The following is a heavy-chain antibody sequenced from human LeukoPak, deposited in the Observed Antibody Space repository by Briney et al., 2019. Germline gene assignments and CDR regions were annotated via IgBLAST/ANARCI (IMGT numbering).Heavy chain of an antibody. CDR3: ATMNWNDGGYYFDY. V-gene: IGHV4-39*01. D-gene: IGHD1-1*01. Sequence: SETLSLTCTVSGGSISSSSFYWGWIRQPPGKGLVWIGSIYYSGSTYCNPSLKSRVTISVDTSKNQFSLKLSSVTAADTAVYYCATMNWNDGGYYFDYWGQGTLATVSS. CDR1: GGSISSSSFY. CDR2: IYYSGST. J-gene: IGHJ4*02.